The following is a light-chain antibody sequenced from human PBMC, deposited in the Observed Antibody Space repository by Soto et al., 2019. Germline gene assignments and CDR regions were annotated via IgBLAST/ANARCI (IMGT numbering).Light chain of an antibody. CDR2: EVS. Sequence: ALTQPASVTGSPGQSITISCTGTSSDVGGYNYVSWYQQHPGKAPKLKIYEVSNRPSGVSNRFSGSKSGNTASLTISGLQAEDEADYYCSSYTSSSTLVFGGGT. CDR3: SSYTSSSTLV. CDR1: SSDVGGYNY. J-gene: IGLJ2*01. V-gene: IGLV2-14*01.